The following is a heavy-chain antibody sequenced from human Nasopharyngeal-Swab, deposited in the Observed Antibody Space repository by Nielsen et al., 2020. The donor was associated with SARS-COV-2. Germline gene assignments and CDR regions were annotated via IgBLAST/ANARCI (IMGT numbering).Heavy chain of an antibody. V-gene: IGHV1-18*01. D-gene: IGHD3-10*01. CDR3: ARVLGRVTMVRGSLDY. J-gene: IGHJ4*02. Sequence: ASVKVSCKASGYTFTSYGISWVRQAPGQGLEWMGWISAYNGNTNYAQKLQGRVTMTTDTSTSTAYMELRSLRSDDTAVYYCARVLGRVTMVRGSLDYWGQGTLVTVSS. CDR2: ISAYNGNT. CDR1: GYTFTSYG.